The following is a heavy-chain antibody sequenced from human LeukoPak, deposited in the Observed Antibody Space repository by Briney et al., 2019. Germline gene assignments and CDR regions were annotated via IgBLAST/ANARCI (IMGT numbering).Heavy chain of an antibody. D-gene: IGHD2-15*01. CDR2: INPNSGGT. CDR3: ARESAGDCSGGSCNNWFDP. Sequence: ASVKVSCKASGYTFTGYYMHWVRQAPGQGLEWMGWINPNSGGTNYAQKFQGWVTMTRDTSISTAYMELSRLRSDDTAVYYCARESAGDCSGGSCNNWFDPWGQGTLVTVSS. J-gene: IGHJ5*02. CDR1: GYTFTGYY. V-gene: IGHV1-2*04.